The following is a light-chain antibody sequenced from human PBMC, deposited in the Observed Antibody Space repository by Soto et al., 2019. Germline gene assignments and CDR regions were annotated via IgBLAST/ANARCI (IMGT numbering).Light chain of an antibody. J-gene: IGLJ1*01. CDR2: IND. CDR1: SSNIGDNP. V-gene: IGLV1-44*01. CDR3: AACADSLNAL. Sequence: QSVLTPLPSASGTPGQRITISCSGSSSNIGDNPVNWYQQLPGAAPKLLIYINDQRPSWVPDRFSGSKSGTSASLAISGLQPEDEDDYYCAACADSLNALFGSGP.